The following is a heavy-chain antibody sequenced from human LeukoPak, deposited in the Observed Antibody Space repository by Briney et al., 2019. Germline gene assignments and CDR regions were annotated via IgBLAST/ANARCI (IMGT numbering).Heavy chain of an antibody. Sequence: PSETLSLTCTVSGGSISSSYYYWGWIRQPPGKGLEWIGSFYYSGSTYYNPSLKSRVTISVDPSKKQFSLKLRSVTAADTAVYYCARPSGSSWSLDYWGQGTLVTVSS. CDR3: ARPSGSSWSLDY. D-gene: IGHD6-13*01. CDR1: GGSISSSYYY. J-gene: IGHJ4*02. CDR2: FYYSGST. V-gene: IGHV4-39*01.